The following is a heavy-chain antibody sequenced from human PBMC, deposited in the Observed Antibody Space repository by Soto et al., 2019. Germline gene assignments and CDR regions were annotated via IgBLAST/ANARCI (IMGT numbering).Heavy chain of an antibody. V-gene: IGHV3-23*01. CDR2: ISGSGGST. Sequence: EVQLLESGGGLVQPGGSLRLSCAASGFTFSSYAMSWVRQAPGKGLEWVSAISGSGGSTYYADSVKGRFTISRDNSKNTLYLQMNSMRAEDTAVYYCAKGYSSGWYDYYFDYWGQGTLVTVAS. CDR1: GFTFSSYA. D-gene: IGHD6-19*01. J-gene: IGHJ4*02. CDR3: AKGYSSGWYDYYFDY.